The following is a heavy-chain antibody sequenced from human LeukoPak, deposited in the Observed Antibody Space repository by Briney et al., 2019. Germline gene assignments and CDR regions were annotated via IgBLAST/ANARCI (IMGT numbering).Heavy chain of an antibody. CDR1: GHTFSIYN. V-gene: IGHV1-46*01. CDR3: AREGVAATGLDY. J-gene: IGHJ4*02. D-gene: IGHD6-13*01. CDR2: INPSGGSR. Sequence: ASVKVSCKASGHTFSIYNMHWVRQAPGQGLEWMGIINPSGGSRSNTQKFQGRVTMTRDTSTSTVYMELSSLRSEDTAVYYCAREGVAATGLDYWGQGTLATVSS.